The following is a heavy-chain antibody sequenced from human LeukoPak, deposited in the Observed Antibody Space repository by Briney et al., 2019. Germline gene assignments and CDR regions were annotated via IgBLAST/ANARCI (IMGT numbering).Heavy chain of an antibody. CDR1: GFTFSDYY. D-gene: IGHD6-13*01. J-gene: IGHJ6*02. Sequence: PGGSLRLSCAASGFTFSDYYMSWIRQAPGKGLEWVSYISSSGSTIYYADSVKGRFTISRDNAKNSLYLQMNSLRAEDTAVYYCARVIAAAGLYYYYGMDVWGQGTTVTVSS. V-gene: IGHV3-11*01. CDR3: ARVIAAAGLYYYYGMDV. CDR2: ISSSGSTI.